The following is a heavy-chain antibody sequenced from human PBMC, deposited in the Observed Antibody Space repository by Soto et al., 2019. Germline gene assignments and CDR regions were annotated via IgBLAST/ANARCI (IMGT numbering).Heavy chain of an antibody. CDR1: GFTFSSYV. J-gene: IGHJ4*02. D-gene: IGHD2-15*01. Sequence: QVQLVESGGGVVQPGRSLRLSCAASGFTFSSYVIHWVRKAPGKGLEWVALIWYDGSNKYYADSVKGRFTVSRDNSKNTVYLQMNSLRSEDTGVYYCARCGTGFSFDHWGQLIIITVSS. V-gene: IGHV3-33*01. CDR2: IWYDGSNK. CDR3: ARCGTGFSFDH.